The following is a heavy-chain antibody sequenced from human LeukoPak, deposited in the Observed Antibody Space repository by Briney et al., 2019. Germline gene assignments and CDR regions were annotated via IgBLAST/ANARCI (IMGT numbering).Heavy chain of an antibody. D-gene: IGHD3-22*01. CDR2: VNHSGSA. Sequence: SETLSLTCAVYGGSFSGHYWSWIRQFTGKGLEWIGEVNHSGSANYNPSLKSRVTISADTSKNQFSLELSSVTAADTAVYYCARRRYYDGSGYLEWGQGTLLSVSS. J-gene: IGHJ1*01. V-gene: IGHV4-34*01. CDR3: ARRRYYDGSGYLE. CDR1: GGSFSGHY.